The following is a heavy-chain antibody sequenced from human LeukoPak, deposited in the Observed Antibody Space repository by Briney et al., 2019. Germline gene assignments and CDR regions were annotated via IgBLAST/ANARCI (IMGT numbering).Heavy chain of an antibody. CDR3: ARGEVPPHYFDS. CDR2: IIPIFGTA. V-gene: IGHV1-69*13. Sequence: SVKVSCKASGYTFTSYSISWVRQAPGQGLEWMGGIIPIFGTANYAQRFQGRVTITADESTTTAYMEVSSLRSEDTAVYYCARGEVPPHYFDSWGQGTLVTVSS. J-gene: IGHJ4*02. CDR1: GYTFTSYS.